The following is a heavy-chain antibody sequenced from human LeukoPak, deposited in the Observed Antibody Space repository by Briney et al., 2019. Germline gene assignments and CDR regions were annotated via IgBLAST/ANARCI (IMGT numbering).Heavy chain of an antibody. CDR2: VFHSGST. V-gene: IGHV4-59*01. D-gene: IGHD6-19*01. CDR3: ARVPMDSAGRSRRPFDY. Sequence: SETLSLTCTVSAVSISSYYWSWIRQPPGKGPEWIGFVFHSGSTSYNPSLMSRVAISIDTSKNQFSLKLNPVTAADTAVYYCARVPMDSAGRSRRPFDYWGQGTLVTVSS. J-gene: IGHJ4*02. CDR1: AVSISSYY.